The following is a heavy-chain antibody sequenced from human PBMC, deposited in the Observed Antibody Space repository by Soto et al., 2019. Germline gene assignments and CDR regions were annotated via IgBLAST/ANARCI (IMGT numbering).Heavy chain of an antibody. CDR3: ARMKVDSYQFYYAMDV. D-gene: IGHD3-9*01. CDR2: IFSDNER. CDR1: VCSLTNGKMG. V-gene: IGHV2-26*01. J-gene: IGHJ6*02. Sequence: SGPTLENPTETLTLTCTFSVCSLTNGKMGVSWIRQPPGKALEWLANIFSDNERSYSTSLQGRLTISKDTSGSQVVLSMTNVDPVDTATYYCARMKVDSYQFYYAMDVWGQGTTVTVSS.